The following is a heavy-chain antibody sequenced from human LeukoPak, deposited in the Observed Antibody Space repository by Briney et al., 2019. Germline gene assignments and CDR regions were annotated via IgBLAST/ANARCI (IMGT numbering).Heavy chain of an antibody. V-gene: IGHV3-23*01. J-gene: IGHJ4*02. CDR2: ISGSGGST. Sequence: GGSLRLSCAVSRITLSNYGMSWVRQAPGKGLEWVAGISGSGGSTNYAGSVKGRFTISRDNRKNTLYLQMNSLRVEDTAVYFCAKRGVVIRVILVGFHKEAYYFDSWGQGALVTVSS. D-gene: IGHD3-22*01. CDR1: RITLSNYG. CDR3: AKRGVVIRVILVGFHKEAYYFDS.